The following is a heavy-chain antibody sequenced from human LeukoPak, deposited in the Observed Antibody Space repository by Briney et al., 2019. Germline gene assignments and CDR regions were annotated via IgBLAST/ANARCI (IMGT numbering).Heavy chain of an antibody. CDR3: ASFMIVVVITTSGKDAFDI. V-gene: IGHV3-21*01. D-gene: IGHD3-22*01. CDR1: GFTFSSYS. J-gene: IGHJ3*02. Sequence: GGSLRLSCAAFGFTFSSYSMNWVRQAPGKGLEWVSSISSSSSYIYYADSVKGRFTISRDNAKNSLYLQMNNLRAEDTAVYYCASFMIVVVITTSGKDAFDIWGQGTMVTVSS. CDR2: ISSSSSYI.